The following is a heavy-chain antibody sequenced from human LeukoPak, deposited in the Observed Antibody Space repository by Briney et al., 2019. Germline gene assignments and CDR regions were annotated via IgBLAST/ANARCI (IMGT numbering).Heavy chain of an antibody. J-gene: IGHJ6*03. V-gene: IGHV3-30*02. CDR1: GFTFSSYG. Sequence: PGGSLRLSCAASGFTFSSYGMHWVRQAPGKGLEWVAFIRYDGSNKYYADSVKGRFTISRDNSKNTLYLQMNSLRAEDTAVYYCARHFRDYYYYMDVWGKGTTVTVSS. D-gene: IGHD3-3*02. CDR3: ARHFRDYYYYMDV. CDR2: IRYDGSNK.